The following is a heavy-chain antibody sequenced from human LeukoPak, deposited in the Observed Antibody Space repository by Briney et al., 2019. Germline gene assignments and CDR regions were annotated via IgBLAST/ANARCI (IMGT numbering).Heavy chain of an antibody. CDR3: ARDVEYSSLSEPSPY. CDR2: IYSGGST. D-gene: IGHD6-6*01. V-gene: IGHV3-66*01. J-gene: IGHJ4*02. CDR1: GFTVSSNY. Sequence: GGSLRLSCAASGFTVSSNYMSWVRQAPGKGLEWVSVIYSGGSTYDADSVKGRFTISRDNSKNTLYLQMNSLRAEDTAAYYCARDVEYSSLSEPSPYWGQGTLVTVSS.